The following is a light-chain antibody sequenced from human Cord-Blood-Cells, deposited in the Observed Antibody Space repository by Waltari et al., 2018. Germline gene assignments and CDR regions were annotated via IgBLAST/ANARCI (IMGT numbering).Light chain of an antibody. CDR2: AAS. V-gene: IGKV1-27*01. Sequence: DIQMTQSPSSLSASVGDRVTITCWASQGISNYLAWYQQKPGKVPKLLSYAASTLQSGVPSRFSGSGSGTDFTLTISSLQPEDVATYYCQKYNSAPWTFGQGTKVEIK. J-gene: IGKJ1*01. CDR1: QGISNY. CDR3: QKYNSAPWT.